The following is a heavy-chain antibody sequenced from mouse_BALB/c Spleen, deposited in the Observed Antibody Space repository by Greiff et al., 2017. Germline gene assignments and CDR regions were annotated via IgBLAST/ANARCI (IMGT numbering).Heavy chain of an antibody. V-gene: IGHV2-6-7*01. CDR2: IWGDGST. D-gene: IGHD6-2*01. Sequence: VMLVESGPGLVAPSQCLSITCTASGFSLTGYGVTWVRQPPGKGLEWLGMIWGDGSTDYYSAHKSRLSISEDNSKSQVFLKMNRLQTDDTTRYYSTRDEISAWFAYWGQGTLVTVSA. CDR3: TRDEISAWFAY. CDR1: GFSLTGYG. J-gene: IGHJ3*01.